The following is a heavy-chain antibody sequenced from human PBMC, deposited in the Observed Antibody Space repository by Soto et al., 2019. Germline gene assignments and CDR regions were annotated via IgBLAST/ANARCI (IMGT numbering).Heavy chain of an antibody. CDR3: ARGPVEMATITPFHY. D-gene: IGHD5-12*01. Sequence: GGSLRLSCEASGLTVRSYAMHWVRQAPGKGPEWVAVISHDGSSEYYADSVKGRFTISRDNAKNSLYLQMNSLRAEDTAVYYCARGPVEMATITPFHYWSQGTLVTVSS. CDR2: ISHDGSSE. V-gene: IGHV3-30-3*01. CDR1: GLTVRSYA. J-gene: IGHJ4*02.